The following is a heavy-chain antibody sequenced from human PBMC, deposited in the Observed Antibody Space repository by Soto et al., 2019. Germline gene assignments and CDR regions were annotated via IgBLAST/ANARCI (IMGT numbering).Heavy chain of an antibody. Sequence: GASVKVSFKASGGTFSSYAISWVRQAPGQGLEWMGGIIPIFGTANYAQKFQGRVTITADESTSTAYMELSSLRSEDTAVYYCASGKVAGSAPYWGQGTLVTVSS. CDR3: ASGKVAGSAPY. D-gene: IGHD6-19*01. V-gene: IGHV1-69*13. J-gene: IGHJ4*02. CDR1: GGTFSSYA. CDR2: IIPIFGTA.